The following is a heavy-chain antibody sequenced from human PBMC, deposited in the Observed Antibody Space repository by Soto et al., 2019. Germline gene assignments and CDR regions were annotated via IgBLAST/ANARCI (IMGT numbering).Heavy chain of an antibody. D-gene: IGHD3-22*01. CDR2: INSDGSST. CDR3: ARDNYYDHLPDY. J-gene: IGHJ4*02. Sequence: EVQLVESGGGLVQPGGSLRLSCAASGFTFSSYWMHWVRQAPGKGLVWVSRINSDGSSTSYADSVKGRFTISRDNAKNTLYLQINSLRAEDTAVYYCARDNYYDHLPDYWGQGTLVTVSS. V-gene: IGHV3-74*01. CDR1: GFTFSSYW.